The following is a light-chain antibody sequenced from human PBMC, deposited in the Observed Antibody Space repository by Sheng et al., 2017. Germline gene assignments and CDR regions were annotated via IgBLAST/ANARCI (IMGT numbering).Light chain of an antibody. CDR3: QHRNNWPLT. Sequence: EILMTQSPATLSVSPGEGATLSCRASQSVSSNLAWYQQKPGQAPRLLIYGVSTRATGIPARFSGSGSGTEFTLTISRLQSEDFAVYYCQHRNNWPLTFGGGTKVEIK. V-gene: IGKV3-15*01. CDR1: QSVSSN. J-gene: IGKJ4*01. CDR2: GVS.